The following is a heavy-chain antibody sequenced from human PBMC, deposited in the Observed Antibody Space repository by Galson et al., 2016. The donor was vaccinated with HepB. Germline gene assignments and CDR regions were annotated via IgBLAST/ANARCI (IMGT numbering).Heavy chain of an antibody. CDR1: GFTFSSYW. J-gene: IGHJ6*02. CDR2: INSDGGSK. D-gene: IGHD3-10*01. Sequence: SLRLSCAASGFTFSSYWMHWVRQAPGKGLVWVSRINSDGGSKDYADSVTGRFTISRDNAKNTLYLQMNSLRDEDTAVYFCARGGGKPGISYGLDVWGQGTTLTGSS. CDR3: ARGGGKPGISYGLDV. V-gene: IGHV3-74*01.